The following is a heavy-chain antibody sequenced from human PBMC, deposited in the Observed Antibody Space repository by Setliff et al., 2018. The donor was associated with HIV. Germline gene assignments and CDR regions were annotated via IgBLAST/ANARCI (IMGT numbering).Heavy chain of an antibody. CDR2: ISDSGST. Sequence: SETLSLTCTVSGGSIDGYYWAWIRQTPGKGRQWIGYISDSGSTVNNPSLKSRVAISIATPTNQFFLQLTSVTAADTATYYCARAPPPENYSGGFYYFDFWCQGALVTVSS. CDR3: ARAPPPENYSGGFYYFDF. J-gene: IGHJ4*02. V-gene: IGHV4-59*01. CDR1: GGSIDGYY. D-gene: IGHD3-10*01.